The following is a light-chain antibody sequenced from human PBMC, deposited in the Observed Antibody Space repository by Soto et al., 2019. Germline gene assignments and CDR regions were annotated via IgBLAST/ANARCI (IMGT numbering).Light chain of an antibody. Sequence: VLTQSPATLSLSPGDRATLSCRASQSVNNFLAWYQQKPGQTPRLLIYDASKRATGIPGRFVGSGSGTEFTLTISSLQAEDFAVYYCQQYNNWPLTFGGGTKVDIK. CDR2: DAS. J-gene: IGKJ4*01. CDR3: QQYNNWPLT. V-gene: IGKV3-11*01. CDR1: QSVNNF.